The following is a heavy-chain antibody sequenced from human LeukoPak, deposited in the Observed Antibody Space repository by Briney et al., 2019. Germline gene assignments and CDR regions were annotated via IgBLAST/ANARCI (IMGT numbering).Heavy chain of an antibody. CDR2: ITPIFGTA. Sequence: ASVKVSCKASGGTFSSYAISWVRQAPGQGLEWMGGITPIFGTANYAQKFQGRVTITADESTSTAYMELSSLRSEDTAVYYCARDGEYCSSTSCANWFDPWGQGTLVTVSS. CDR3: ARDGEYCSSTSCANWFDP. V-gene: IGHV1-69*13. J-gene: IGHJ5*02. D-gene: IGHD2-2*01. CDR1: GGTFSSYA.